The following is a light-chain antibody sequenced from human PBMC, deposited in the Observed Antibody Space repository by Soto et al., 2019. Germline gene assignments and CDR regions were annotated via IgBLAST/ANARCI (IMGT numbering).Light chain of an antibody. CDR3: QSSDSRLSGSDV. CDR1: SGDGGDYDY. V-gene: IGLV2-11*01. CDR2: DVS. J-gene: IGLJ1*01. Sequence: QSALTQPRSVSGSPGQSVTISCTGTSGDGGDYDYVSWYQQHPGKAPKLLVYDVSKRPSGVPDRFSGSRSGNTASLTISGLQADDEGDYYCQSSDSRLSGSDVFGTGTKLTVL.